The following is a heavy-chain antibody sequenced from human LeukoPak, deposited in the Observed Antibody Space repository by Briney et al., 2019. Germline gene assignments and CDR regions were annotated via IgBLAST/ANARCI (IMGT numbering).Heavy chain of an antibody. CDR3: ARGDTAFS. CDR1: GFTFSSYR. D-gene: IGHD5-18*01. CDR2: IICTSSNI. Sequence: PGGSLRLSCAASGFTFSSYRMNWVRQPPGKGLEWVSSIICTSSNIYYADSVKGRFTISRDNANNSLYLQMNSLRADDTAVYYCARGDTAFSWGQGTLVTVSS. J-gene: IGHJ5*02. V-gene: IGHV3-21*06.